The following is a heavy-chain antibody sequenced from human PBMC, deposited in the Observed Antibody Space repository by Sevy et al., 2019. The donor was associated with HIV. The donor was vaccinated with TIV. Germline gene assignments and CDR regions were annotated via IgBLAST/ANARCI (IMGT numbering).Heavy chain of an antibody. V-gene: IGHV3-21*01. CDR2: ISSSGSYI. J-gene: IGHJ4*02. CDR3: ARVRPYDTRDFDY. D-gene: IGHD3-22*01. Sequence: GGSLRLSCVASGFTFRGYTMKWVRQAPGKGLECVSSISSSGSYIYYADSVKGRFTISRDDAKNSLYLQMNTLRAEDAALYYCARVRPYDTRDFDYWGQGTLVTVSS. CDR1: GFTFRGYT.